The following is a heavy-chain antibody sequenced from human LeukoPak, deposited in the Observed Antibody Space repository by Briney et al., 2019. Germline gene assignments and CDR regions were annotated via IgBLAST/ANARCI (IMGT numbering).Heavy chain of an antibody. CDR2: IYYSGST. CDR1: GGSISSGGYY. D-gene: IGHD3-3*01. J-gene: IGHJ4*02. Sequence: SQTLSLTCTVSGGSISSGGYYWSWIRQHPGKGLEWIGYIYYSGSTNYNPSLKSRVTISVDTSKNQFSLRLTSVTAADTAVYYCARGVPEYYDFWSGYFYYFDYWGQGTLVTVSS. V-gene: IGHV4-61*08. CDR3: ARGVPEYYDFWSGYFYYFDY.